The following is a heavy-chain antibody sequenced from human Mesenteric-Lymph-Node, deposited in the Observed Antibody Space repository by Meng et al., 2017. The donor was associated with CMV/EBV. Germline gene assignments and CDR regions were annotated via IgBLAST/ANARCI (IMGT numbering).Heavy chain of an antibody. Sequence: GLPFSNYAMSWVRQAPSKGLEWVSGISGSGDSTYSADSVKGRFTISRDNSKNTLYLQMNSLRAEDTAVYYCANQYHGSGSYYNSLDYWGRGTLVTVSS. D-gene: IGHD3-10*01. V-gene: IGHV3-23*01. CDR2: ISGSGDST. CDR3: ANQYHGSGSYYNSLDY. J-gene: IGHJ4*02. CDR1: GLPFSNYA.